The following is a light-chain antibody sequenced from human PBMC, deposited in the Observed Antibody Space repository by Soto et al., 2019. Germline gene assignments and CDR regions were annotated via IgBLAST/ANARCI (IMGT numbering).Light chain of an antibody. V-gene: IGKV1-5*01. J-gene: IGKJ2*01. CDR1: QTIYTC. CDR2: DAS. CDR3: QQYNNYSPYT. Sequence: DIQMTQSPSTLSASVGDRVTITCRASQTIYTCLVWYQQKPGKAPKILIYDASNLETGVPSRFSGSGSGTEFSLTISSLQPDDFATYYCQQYNNYSPYTFGQGTKVEIK.